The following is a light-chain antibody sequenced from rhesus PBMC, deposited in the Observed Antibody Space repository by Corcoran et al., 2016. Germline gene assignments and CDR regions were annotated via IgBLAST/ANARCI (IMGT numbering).Light chain of an antibody. CDR1: DSNIGGYD. CDR3: QSYDSTLDTYI. J-gene: IGLJ1*01. CDR2: DNN. V-gene: IGLV1-64*01. Sequence: QSVLTQPPSVSGAPGQKVTMTCTGSDSNIGGYDVHWYQQLPGTAPKLVIYDNNKRPSGISDRFSGSKSGASASLAITGLQTEDEADYYCQSYDSTLDTYIFGPGTRLTVL.